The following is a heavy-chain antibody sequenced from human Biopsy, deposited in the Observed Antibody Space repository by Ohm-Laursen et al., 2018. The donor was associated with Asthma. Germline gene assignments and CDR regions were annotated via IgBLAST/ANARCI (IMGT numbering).Heavy chain of an antibody. Sequence: SLRLSCATSGFTFSSYGMYWVRQAPGKGLEWVAVISYDGSNKYYADSVKGRFTISRDNSKNTLYLQMNSLRGDDTAVYYCARDMNRDGWYFDYWGQGTLVTVSS. CDR2: ISYDGSNK. V-gene: IGHV3-30*03. CDR3: ARDMNRDGWYFDY. CDR1: GFTFSSYG. J-gene: IGHJ4*02. D-gene: IGHD5-24*01.